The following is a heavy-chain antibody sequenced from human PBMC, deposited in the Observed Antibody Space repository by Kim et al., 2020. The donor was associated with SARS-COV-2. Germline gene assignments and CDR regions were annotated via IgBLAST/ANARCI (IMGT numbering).Heavy chain of an antibody. J-gene: IGHJ4*02. CDR3: ARGPYDYFWGSYRFLFDY. Sequence: LSLTCVASGFTFSSHEMNWVRQAPGKGLEWVSYISYSGSTIYYADSVKGRFTISRDNAKNSLYLQMNSLRAEDTAIYYCARGPYDYFWGSYRFLFDYWAREPWSPSPQ. D-gene: IGHD3-16*02. CDR1: GFTFSSHE. V-gene: IGHV3-48*03. CDR2: ISYSGSTI.